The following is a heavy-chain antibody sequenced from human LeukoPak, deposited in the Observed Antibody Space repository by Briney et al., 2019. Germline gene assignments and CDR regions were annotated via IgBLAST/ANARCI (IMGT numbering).Heavy chain of an antibody. J-gene: IGHJ4*02. V-gene: IGHV3-11*04. CDR3: ARVWGYCSSTSCYGGGYFDY. D-gene: IGHD2-2*01. CDR1: GFTFSDYY. Sequence: GGSLRLSCAASGFTFSDYYMSWIRQAPGKGLEWVSYISSRGSTIYYADSVEGRFTISRDNAKNSLYLQVNSLRAEDTAVYYCARVWGYCSSTSCYGGGYFDYWGQGTLVTVSS. CDR2: ISSRGSTI.